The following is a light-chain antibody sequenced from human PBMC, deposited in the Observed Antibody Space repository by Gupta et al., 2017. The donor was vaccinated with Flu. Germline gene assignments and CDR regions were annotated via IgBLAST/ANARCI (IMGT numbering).Light chain of an antibody. CDR2: DAS. CDR3: QKRSNWPPYT. CDR1: QSVGTY. J-gene: IGKJ2*01. Sequence: ETELTQSPATLSLSPGESATLSCRASQSVGTYLAWYQKKPGQAPRLLIYDASNRATGIPARFSGSGSGTDFTLTISSLEPEDFAVYYCQKRSNWPPYTFGQGTRLEIK. V-gene: IGKV3-11*01.